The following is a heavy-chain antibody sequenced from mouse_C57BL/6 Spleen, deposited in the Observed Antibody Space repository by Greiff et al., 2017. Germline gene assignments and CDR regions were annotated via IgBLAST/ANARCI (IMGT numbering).Heavy chain of an antibody. CDR1: GFTFSDYY. CDR2: ISNGGGST. V-gene: IGHV5-12*01. J-gene: IGHJ1*03. Sequence: EVKLVESGGGLVQPGGSLKLSCAASGFTFSDYYMYWVRQTPEKRLEWVAYISNGGGSTYYPDTVKGRFTISRDNAKNTLYLHMSRLKSEDTAMYYCARQGYYYGSSYWYFDVWGTGTTVTVSS. D-gene: IGHD1-1*01. CDR3: ARQGYYYGSSYWYFDV.